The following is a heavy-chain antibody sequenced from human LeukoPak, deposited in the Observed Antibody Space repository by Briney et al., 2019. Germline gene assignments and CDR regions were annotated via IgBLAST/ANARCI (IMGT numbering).Heavy chain of an antibody. CDR2: INHSGST. CDR1: GGSISSSNW. CDR3: ARRLLGYCSGGSCYSGYFQH. V-gene: IGHV4-4*02. J-gene: IGHJ1*01. Sequence: PSETLSLTCAVSGGSISSSNWWSWVRQPPGKGLEWIGEINHSGSTNSNPSLKGRVTISVDTSKNQFSLKLSSVTAADTAMYYCARRLLGYCSGGSCYSGYFQHWGQGTLVTVSS. D-gene: IGHD2-15*01.